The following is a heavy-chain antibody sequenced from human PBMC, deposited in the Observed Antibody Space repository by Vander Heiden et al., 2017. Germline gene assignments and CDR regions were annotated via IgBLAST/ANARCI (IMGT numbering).Heavy chain of an antibody. CDR1: GFALRRDGVG. CDR3: ARRLGDNGALYYFDL. J-gene: IGHJ4*02. CDR2: IYWDDEK. D-gene: IGHD4-17*01. V-gene: IGHV2-5*02. Sequence: QITLTESGPALVKPTQTPTLTCSCSGFALRRDGVGLGWLRQTPGKALEWIALIYWDDEKRYSPSLQSRVAISEDTSKKQVLLTMTNMHPLDTGTYYCARRLGDNGALYYFDLWGQGTLVTVSS.